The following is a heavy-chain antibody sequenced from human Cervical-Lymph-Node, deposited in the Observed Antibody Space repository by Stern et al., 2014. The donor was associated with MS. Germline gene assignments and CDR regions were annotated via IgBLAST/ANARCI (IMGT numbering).Heavy chain of an antibody. CDR2: IIPIFGTA. CDR1: GGTFRSYA. D-gene: IGHD1-26*01. J-gene: IGHJ6*02. Sequence: VQLVESGAEVMKPGSSVKVSCKASGGTFRSYAISWVRQAPGPGLAWMGGIIPIFGTANYATTFQGRVTITADESTSTAYMELSSLRSEDTAVYYCARGELKEGLVRGMDVWGQGTTVTVSS. V-gene: IGHV1-69*01. CDR3: ARGELKEGLVRGMDV.